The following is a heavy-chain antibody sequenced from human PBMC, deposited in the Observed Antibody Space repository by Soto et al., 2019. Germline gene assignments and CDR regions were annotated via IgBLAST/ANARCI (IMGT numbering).Heavy chain of an antibody. CDR1: GGSISSYY. J-gene: IGHJ4*02. CDR3: ARSGGQWLVHYFDY. V-gene: IGHV4-59*08. CDR2: IYYSGST. D-gene: IGHD6-19*01. Sequence: PSETLSLTCTVSGGSISSYYWSWIRQPPGKGLEWIGYIYYSGSTNYNPSLKSRVTISVDTSKNQFSLNMSSVTAADTVVYYCARSGGQWLVHYFDYWGQGALVTVSS.